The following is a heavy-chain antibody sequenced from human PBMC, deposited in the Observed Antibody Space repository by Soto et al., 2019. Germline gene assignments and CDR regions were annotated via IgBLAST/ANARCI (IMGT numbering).Heavy chain of an antibody. CDR2: IGRSGGST. CDR1: GFTFSSYA. Sequence: EVQLLESGGGLVQPGGSLRLSCAASGFTFSSYAMSWVRQAPGKGLEWVSAIGRSGGSTYYADSVKGRFTISRDNSKNTLYLQMNSLRAEDTAVYYCAKAPPYCSGGSCYWSDWGQGTLVTVSS. D-gene: IGHD2-15*01. V-gene: IGHV3-23*01. J-gene: IGHJ4*02. CDR3: AKAPPYCSGGSCYWSD.